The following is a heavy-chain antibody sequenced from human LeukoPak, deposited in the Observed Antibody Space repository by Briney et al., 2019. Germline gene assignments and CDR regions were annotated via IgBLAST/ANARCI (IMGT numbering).Heavy chain of an antibody. CDR3: ARPVYSSGWYFDS. D-gene: IGHD6-19*01. CDR1: GYSLTSYW. CDR2: IYPGDSDT. V-gene: IGHV5-51*01. Sequence: GESLKISCKDSGYSLTSYWIGWVRQMPGKGLEWMGIIYPGDSDTRYSPSFQGQVTISADKSINTAYLQWSSLKASDTAMYYCARPVYSSGWYFDSWGQGTRVTVSS. J-gene: IGHJ4*02.